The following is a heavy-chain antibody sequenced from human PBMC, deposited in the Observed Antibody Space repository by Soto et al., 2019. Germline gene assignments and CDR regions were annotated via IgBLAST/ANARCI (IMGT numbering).Heavy chain of an antibody. J-gene: IGHJ4*02. CDR3: ARDLGIVVANPLSYFDY. CDR1: GFTFSSYW. V-gene: IGHV3-74*01. CDR2: INSDGTST. D-gene: IGHD3-22*01. Sequence: GGSLRLSCAASGFTFSSYWMHWVRQAPGKGLVWVSRINSDGTSTSYADSARGRFTISRDNAKNTLYLQMNSLRAEDTAVYYCARDLGIVVANPLSYFDYWGQGTLVTVSS.